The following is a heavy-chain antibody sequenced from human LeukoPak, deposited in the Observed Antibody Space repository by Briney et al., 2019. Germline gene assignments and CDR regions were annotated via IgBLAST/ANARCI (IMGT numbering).Heavy chain of an antibody. D-gene: IGHD5-18*01. CDR2: IYYSGST. V-gene: IGHV4-31*03. J-gene: IGHJ4*02. CDR3: ARDGDVDTAMVTWLF. CDR1: GGSISSGGYY. Sequence: SETLSLTCTVSGGSISSGGYYWSWIRQHPGKGLEWIGYIYYSGSTYYNPSLKSRVTISVDTSKNQFSLKLSSVTAADTAVYYCARDGDVDTAMVTWLFWGQRTLVTVSS.